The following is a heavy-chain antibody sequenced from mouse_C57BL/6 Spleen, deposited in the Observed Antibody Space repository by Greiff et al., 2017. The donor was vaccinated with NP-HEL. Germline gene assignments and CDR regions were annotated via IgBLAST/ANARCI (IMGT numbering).Heavy chain of an antibody. CDR2: ISSGSSTI. V-gene: IGHV5-17*01. J-gene: IGHJ4*01. D-gene: IGHD1-1*02. Sequence: EVMLVESGGGLVKPGGSLKLSCAASGFTFSDYGMHWVRQAPEKGLEWVAYISSGSSTIYYADTVKGRFTISRDNAKNTLFLQMTSLRSEDTAMYYCARGGTYAMDYWGQGTSVTVSS. CDR3: ARGGTYAMDY. CDR1: GFTFSDYG.